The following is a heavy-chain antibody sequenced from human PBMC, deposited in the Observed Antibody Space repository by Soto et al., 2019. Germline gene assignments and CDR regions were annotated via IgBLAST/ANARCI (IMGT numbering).Heavy chain of an antibody. V-gene: IGHV1-69*01. J-gene: IGHJ6*02. CDR1: GGSFSSSA. CDR2: IIPIFGTP. D-gene: IGHD6-13*01. Sequence: QVQLVQSGAEVRKPGSSVKVSCKSSGGSFSSSAINWVRQAPGQGPEWMGGIIPIFGTPHYAQNFQGRLTINADESTSTASMELSSLRSEDTAVYYCARAAGIAAAIYYYGMDVWGQGTTVTVSS. CDR3: ARAAGIAAAIYYYGMDV.